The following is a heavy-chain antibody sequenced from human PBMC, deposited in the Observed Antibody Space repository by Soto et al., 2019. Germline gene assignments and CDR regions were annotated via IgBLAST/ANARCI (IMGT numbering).Heavy chain of an antibody. V-gene: IGHV3-33*01. D-gene: IGHD3-3*01. J-gene: IGHJ6*03. CDR2: IWYDGSNK. Sequence: GGSLRLSCAASGFTFSSYGMHWVRQAPGKGLEWVAVIWYDGSNKYYADSVKGRFTISRDNSKNTLYLQMNSLRAEDTAVYYCARGLAYDFWSGYYDQRYYYMDVWGKGTTVTVSS. CDR3: ARGLAYDFWSGYYDQRYYYMDV. CDR1: GFTFSSYG.